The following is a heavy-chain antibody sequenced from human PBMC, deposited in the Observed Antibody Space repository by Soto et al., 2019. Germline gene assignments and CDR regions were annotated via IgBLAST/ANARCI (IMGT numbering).Heavy chain of an antibody. Sequence: GASVKVSCKASGYTFTGYYIHWVRQAPGQGLEWMGWINPNSGGTNYAQKFQGWVTMTRDTSISTAYMELSRLRSDDTAVYYCARGRELLFGKYYFDYWGQGTLVTVSS. J-gene: IGHJ4*02. D-gene: IGHD1-26*01. CDR3: ARGRELLFGKYYFDY. V-gene: IGHV1-2*04. CDR1: GYTFTGYY. CDR2: INPNSGGT.